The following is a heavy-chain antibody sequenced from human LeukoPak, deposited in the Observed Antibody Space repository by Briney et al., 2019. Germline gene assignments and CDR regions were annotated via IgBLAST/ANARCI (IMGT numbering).Heavy chain of an antibody. V-gene: IGHV4-59*01. CDR3: ARTKQWLAFDI. D-gene: IGHD6-19*01. CDR1: GDSISSYY. Sequence: SETLSLTCTVSGDSISSYYWSWIRLAPGKGLEWIGNIHNSVNINYNPALKSRVTILIDTSKNQFSLRLSSMTAADTAAYYCARTKQWLAFDIWGQGTMVTVSS. J-gene: IGHJ3*02. CDR2: IHNSVNI.